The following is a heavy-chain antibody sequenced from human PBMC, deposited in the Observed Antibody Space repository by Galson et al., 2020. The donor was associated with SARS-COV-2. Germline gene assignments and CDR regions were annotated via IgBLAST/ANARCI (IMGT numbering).Heavy chain of an antibody. Sequence: SETLSLTCTVSGGSIRGYYWSWIRQPPGKGLEWIGNIYYTGNTKYKTSLKSRLTISIDTSRNQFSLKLSSVTAADTAVYYCARDTPNYGMDVGGRGTTVTVSS. J-gene: IGHJ6*02. V-gene: IGHV4-59*08. CDR2: IYYTGNT. CDR1: GGSIRGYY. CDR3: ARDTPNYGMDV. D-gene: IGHD2-15*01.